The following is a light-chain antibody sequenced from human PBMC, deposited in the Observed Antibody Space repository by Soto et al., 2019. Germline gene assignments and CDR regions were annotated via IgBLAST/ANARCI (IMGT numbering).Light chain of an antibody. CDR3: EQYNNWPRLYT. CDR2: AAS. CDR1: QSASGN. J-gene: IGKJ2*01. Sequence: EIVMTQSPDTLSVSPGERATLSCRASQSASGNLAWYQQKPGQAPRLLIYAASTRATGIPARFSGSGSGTEFTLTISSLQSEDFAVYYCEQYNNWPRLYTFGQGTKLEMK. V-gene: IGKV3-15*01.